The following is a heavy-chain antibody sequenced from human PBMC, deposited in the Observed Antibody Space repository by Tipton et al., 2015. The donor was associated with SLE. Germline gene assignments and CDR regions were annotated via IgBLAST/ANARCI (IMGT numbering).Heavy chain of an antibody. J-gene: IGHJ2*01. Sequence: TLSLTCTVSGYSISSDYYWGWIRQPPGKGLEWIGSIYHSGSNHYNPSLKSRVSISVDTSKNQFSLKLSSVTAADTAVYYCARDTRDTWGYFDLWGRGTRVTVSS. CDR2: IYHSGSN. D-gene: IGHD5-18*01. CDR3: ARDTRDTWGYFDL. CDR1: GYSISSDYY. V-gene: IGHV4-38-2*02.